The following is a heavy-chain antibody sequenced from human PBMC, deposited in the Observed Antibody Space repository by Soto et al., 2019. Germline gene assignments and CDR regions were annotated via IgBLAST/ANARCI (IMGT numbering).Heavy chain of an antibody. D-gene: IGHD4-17*01. CDR3: AAYGDYGSGVGY. CDR2: IVVGSGNT. J-gene: IGHJ4*02. CDR1: GFTFTSSA. V-gene: IGHV1-58*02. Sequence: QMQLVQSGPEVKKPGTSVKVSCKASGFTFTSSAMQWVRQARGQRLEWIGWIVVGSGNTNSAQKLQERVTITRDMSTSTAYRELSSLRSEDTAVYYCAAYGDYGSGVGYWGQGTLVTVSS.